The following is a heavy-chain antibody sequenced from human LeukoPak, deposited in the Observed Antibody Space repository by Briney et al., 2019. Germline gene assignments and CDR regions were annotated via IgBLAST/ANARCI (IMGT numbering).Heavy chain of an antibody. CDR3: VRDRWPGLGDF. CDR2: IYSGGST. CDR1: GFTVSGNY. V-gene: IGHV3-66*01. Sequence: GGSLRLSCAASGFTVSGNYMTWVRQVSGKGLEWVSVIYSGGSTYYTDSVQGRFSISRDNSQNTLYLQMSSLRAEDTAVYYCVRDRWPGLGDFWGQGTTVIVSS. D-gene: IGHD6-19*01. J-gene: IGHJ6*02.